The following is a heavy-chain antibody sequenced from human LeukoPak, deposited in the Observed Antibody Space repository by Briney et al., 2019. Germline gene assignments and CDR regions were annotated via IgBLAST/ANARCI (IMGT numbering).Heavy chain of an antibody. CDR3: ARYYYDSSGYVPYYYYYYMDV. V-gene: IGHV4-59*01. J-gene: IGHJ6*03. CDR2: IYYSGST. Sequence: SETLSLTCTVSGGFISSYYWRWIRQAPGKGLEWIAYIYYSGSTNYNPSLKSRVTISVDTSKNQFSLKLSSVTAADTAVYYCARYYYDSSGYVPYYYYYYMDVWGKGTTVTISS. D-gene: IGHD3-22*01. CDR1: GGFISSYY.